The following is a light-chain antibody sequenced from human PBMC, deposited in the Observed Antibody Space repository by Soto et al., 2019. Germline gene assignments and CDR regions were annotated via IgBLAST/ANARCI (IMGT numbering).Light chain of an antibody. CDR3: SSFTDGNPLV. V-gene: IGLV2-8*01. Sequence: QSVLTQSPSASGSPGQSVTISCTGTSSDIGGYNSVSWYQQHPGKAPKVMIYDVTKRPSGVPDRFSGSKSGNTASLTVSALQAEDEADYYCSSFTDGNPLVFGTGTKVTVL. CDR2: DVT. CDR1: SSDIGGYNS. J-gene: IGLJ1*01.